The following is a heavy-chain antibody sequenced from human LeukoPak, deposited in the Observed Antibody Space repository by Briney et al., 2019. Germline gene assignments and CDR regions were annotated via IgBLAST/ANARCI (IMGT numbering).Heavy chain of an antibody. CDR1: GFTFSDYD. D-gene: IGHD3-16*01. CDR2: ISYLSSHV. V-gene: IGHV3-21*01. J-gene: IGHJ4*02. CDR3: GRAFPPLRTSSAGDL. Sequence: GGSLRLSCSASGFTFSDYDMNWVRQAPGKGLEWVSSISYLSSHVYYGDSVKGRFSISRDNAKNSLHLQMNSLGAEDTAIYYCGRAFPPLRTSSAGDLWGQGILVTVSS.